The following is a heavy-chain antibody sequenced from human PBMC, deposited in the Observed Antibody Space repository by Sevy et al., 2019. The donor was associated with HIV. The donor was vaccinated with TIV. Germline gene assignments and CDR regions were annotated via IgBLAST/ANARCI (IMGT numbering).Heavy chain of an antibody. Sequence: SETLSLTCTVSGGSISSGSYYWSWIRQHPGEGLEWIGSIYYSGSAYYNPSLKSRVTISIDTSKNQLSLKVTSVTAADTAVYYCAKRNSWTPSGSWFDPWGQGTLVTVSS. CDR2: IYYSGSA. D-gene: IGHD6-13*01. J-gene: IGHJ5*02. V-gene: IGHV4-31*03. CDR3: AKRNSWTPSGSWFDP. CDR1: GGSISSGSYY.